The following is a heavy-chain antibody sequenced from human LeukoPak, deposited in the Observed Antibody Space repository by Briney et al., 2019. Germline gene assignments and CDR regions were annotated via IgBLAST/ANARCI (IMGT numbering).Heavy chain of an antibody. CDR3: ARRVAVARRDAFDI. V-gene: IGHV1-18*01. J-gene: IGHJ3*02. CDR2: ISSYNGNT. Sequence: ASVKVSCKASGYTFTSHGVIWVRQAPGQGLEWMGRISSYNGNTNYAQKLQGRVTMSTDTSTGTAYMELRSLRSDDTAVYYCARRVAVARRDAFDIWGQGTMVTVSS. D-gene: IGHD6-19*01. CDR1: GYTFTSHG.